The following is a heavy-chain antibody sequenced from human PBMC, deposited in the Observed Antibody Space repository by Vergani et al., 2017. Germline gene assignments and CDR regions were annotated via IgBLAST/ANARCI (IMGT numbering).Heavy chain of an antibody. J-gene: IGHJ4*02. CDR3: ARNILNIVVVPAANILGLDY. D-gene: IGHD2-2*01. Sequence: QVQLVQSGAEVKKPGASVKVSYKASGYTFTGYYMHWVRQAPGQGLEWMGWINPNSGGTNYAQKFQGRVTMTRDTSISTAYMELSRLRSDDTAVYYCARNILNIVVVPAANILGLDYWGQGTLVTVSS. V-gene: IGHV1-2*02. CDR2: INPNSGGT. CDR1: GYTFTGYY.